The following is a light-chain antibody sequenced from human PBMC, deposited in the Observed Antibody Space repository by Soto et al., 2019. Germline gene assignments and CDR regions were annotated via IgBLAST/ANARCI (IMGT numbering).Light chain of an antibody. Sequence: EIVLTQSPGTLSLSPGERATLSCRASQSVSSSYLAWYQQKPGQAPRILIYGASSRATGIPDRFSGSGSGTDFTLTISRLEPEDFAVYYCQQYGSSPVAFGQGNKVEIK. CDR3: QQYGSSPVA. CDR1: QSVSSSY. CDR2: GAS. J-gene: IGKJ1*01. V-gene: IGKV3-20*01.